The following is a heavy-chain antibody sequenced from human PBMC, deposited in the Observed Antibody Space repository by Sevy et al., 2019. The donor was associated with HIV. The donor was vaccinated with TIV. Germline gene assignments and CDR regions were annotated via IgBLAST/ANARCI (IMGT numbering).Heavy chain of an antibody. J-gene: IGHJ1*01. CDR1: GFTFSSYT. Sequence: GGSLRLSCTASGFTFSSYTMNWVRQAPGKGLEWVSYIDSSSSTIYYADSVRGRFTISRDNAKNSVYLQTNSLRAEATAVYYCEKIGYCSITSCYEYFQHWGQGTLVTVSS. CDR2: IDSSSSTI. V-gene: IGHV3-48*01. CDR3: EKIGYCSITSCYEYFQH. D-gene: IGHD2-2*01.